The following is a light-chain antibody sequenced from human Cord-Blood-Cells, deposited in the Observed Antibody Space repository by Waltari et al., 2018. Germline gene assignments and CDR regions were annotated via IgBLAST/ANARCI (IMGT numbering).Light chain of an antibody. Sequence: DIQMTQSPSSLSASVGDRVTITCRASQSISSYLNWYQQKTGKDPKPLLYAASSLQSGVPSRFSGSGSGTDFTLTISSLQPEDFATYYCQQSYSTPRTFGQGTKVEIK. V-gene: IGKV1-39*01. J-gene: IGKJ1*01. CDR2: AAS. CDR3: QQSYSTPRT. CDR1: QSISSY.